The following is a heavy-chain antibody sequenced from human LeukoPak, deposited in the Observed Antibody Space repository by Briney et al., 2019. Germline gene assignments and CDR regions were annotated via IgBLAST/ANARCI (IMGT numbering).Heavy chain of an antibody. V-gene: IGHV1-2*02. CDR3: ARVPHCGGNDRAFDP. CDR1: GYTFTSYG. D-gene: IGHD4-23*01. CDR2: INPNSGGT. Sequence: ASVKVSCKASGYTFTSYGISWVRQAPGQGLEWMGWINPNSGGTNYAQKFQGRVTMTRDTSISTAYMELSRLRSDDTAVYYCARVPHCGGNDRAFDPWGQGTRVTVSS. J-gene: IGHJ5*02.